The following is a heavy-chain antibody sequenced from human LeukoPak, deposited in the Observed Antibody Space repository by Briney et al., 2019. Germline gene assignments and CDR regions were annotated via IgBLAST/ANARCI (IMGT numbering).Heavy chain of an antibody. J-gene: IGHJ4*02. Sequence: GGALRLSCAASGFTFSGYWMSWVRQAPGKGLEWVATVTQDGSEKYYVDSVKGRCTISRDNAKSSLFLQMNSLRAEDTAVYYCARLGCVRACPHGALNWWGQGTLVTVSS. D-gene: IGHD3/OR15-3a*01. CDR2: VTQDGSEK. CDR1: GFTFSGYW. CDR3: ARLGCVRACPHGALNW. V-gene: IGHV3-7*03.